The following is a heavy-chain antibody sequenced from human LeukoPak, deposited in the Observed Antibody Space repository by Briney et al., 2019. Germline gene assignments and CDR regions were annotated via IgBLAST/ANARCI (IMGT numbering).Heavy chain of an antibody. V-gene: IGHV3-21*04. J-gene: IGHJ6*02. D-gene: IGHD5-24*01. CDR2: ISSSGSTI. CDR1: GFTFSSYA. CDR3: ARGRWLQSRRGMDV. Sequence: GGSLRLSCAASGFTFSSYAMSWVRQAPGKGLEWVSAISSSGSTIYYADSVKGRFTISRDNAKNSLYLQMNSLRAEDTAVYYCARGRWLQSRRGMDVWGQGTTVTVSS.